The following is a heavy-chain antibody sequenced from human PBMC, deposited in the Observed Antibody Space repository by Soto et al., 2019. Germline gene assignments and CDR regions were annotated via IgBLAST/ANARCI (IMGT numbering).Heavy chain of an antibody. CDR2: ISSNSSYT. D-gene: IGHD2-21*01. Sequence: QVQLVESGGGLVKPGGSLRLSCAASGFTFSDYSMSWLRQAPGKGLEWVSYISSNSSYTHYADSVRGRFTISRDNDKNSLYLQSNGLRAEDTAVYSRASAAIADHCENNWFDPWGQGTLVTVSS. CDR1: GFTFSDYS. V-gene: IGHV3-11*05. J-gene: IGHJ5*02. CDR3: ASAAIADHCENNWFDP.